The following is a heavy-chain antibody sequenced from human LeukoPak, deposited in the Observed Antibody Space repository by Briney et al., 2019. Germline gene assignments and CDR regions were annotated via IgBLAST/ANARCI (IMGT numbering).Heavy chain of an antibody. CDR1: GFTFSSYA. Sequence: GGSLRLSCAASGFTFSSYAMSWVRQAPGKGLEWVPAISGSGGSTYYADSVKGRFTISRDNSKNTLYLQMNSLRAEDTAVYYCAKAPIVVVIAAMKEYYFDYWGQGTLVTVSS. D-gene: IGHD2-21*01. J-gene: IGHJ4*02. V-gene: IGHV3-23*01. CDR3: AKAPIVVVIAAMKEYYFDY. CDR2: ISGSGGST.